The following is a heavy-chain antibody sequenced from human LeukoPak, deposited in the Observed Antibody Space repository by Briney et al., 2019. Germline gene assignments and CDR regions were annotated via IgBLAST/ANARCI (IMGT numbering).Heavy chain of an antibody. Sequence: SETLSLTCTVSGDSISSYYWSWIRQPPGKGLEWIGYIYHSGSTYYNPSLKSRVTISVDRSKSQFSLKLSSVTAADTAVYYCARGGGKGGYFDLWGRGTLVTVSS. CDR2: IYHSGST. CDR3: ARGGGKGGYFDL. J-gene: IGHJ2*01. CDR1: GDSISSYY. V-gene: IGHV4-59*12. D-gene: IGHD3-16*01.